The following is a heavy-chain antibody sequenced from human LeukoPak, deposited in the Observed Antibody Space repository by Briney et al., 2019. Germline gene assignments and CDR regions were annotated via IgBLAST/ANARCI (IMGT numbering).Heavy chain of an antibody. V-gene: IGHV3-21*01. Sequence: PGGSLRLSCAASRFTFSSYKVNWVRQAPGKGLEWVSSISSSSSYIYYADSVKGRFTISRDNARNSLYLQMNSLRAEDTAVYYCAKRLGDQRAFDYWGQGTLVTVSS. D-gene: IGHD2-21*02. CDR3: AKRLGDQRAFDY. CDR1: RFTFSSYK. J-gene: IGHJ4*02. CDR2: ISSSSSYI.